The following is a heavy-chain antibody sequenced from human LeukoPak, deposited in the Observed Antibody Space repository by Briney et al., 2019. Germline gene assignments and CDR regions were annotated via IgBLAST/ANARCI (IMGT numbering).Heavy chain of an antibody. CDR1: GGSISSGDYY. Sequence: PSETLSLTCTVSGGSISSGDYYWSWIRQPPGKGLEWIGCMYYSGDTYYNPSLKSRFTISLDTSKNQFSLKLNPVTAADTAVYYCVRSIALAGIWAPRYYFDYWGQGTLVTVSS. J-gene: IGHJ4*02. CDR2: MYYSGDT. CDR3: VRSIALAGIWAPRYYFDY. D-gene: IGHD6-19*01. V-gene: IGHV4-30-4*01.